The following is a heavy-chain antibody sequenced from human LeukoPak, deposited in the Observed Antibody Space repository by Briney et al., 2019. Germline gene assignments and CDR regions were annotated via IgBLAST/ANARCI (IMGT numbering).Heavy chain of an antibody. Sequence: GASVKVSCKASGYTFTSYYMHWVRQAPGQGLEWRGISNPSGGSTSYAQKFQGRVTMTRDTSTSTVYMELSSLRSEDTAVYYCAAGIVVVPAALDYWGQGTLVTVSS. CDR2: SNPSGGST. CDR1: GYTFTSYY. V-gene: IGHV1-46*01. CDR3: AAGIVVVPAALDY. D-gene: IGHD2-2*01. J-gene: IGHJ4*02.